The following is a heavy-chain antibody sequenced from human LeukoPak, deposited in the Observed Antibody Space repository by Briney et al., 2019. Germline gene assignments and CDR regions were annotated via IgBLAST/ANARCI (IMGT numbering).Heavy chain of an antibody. CDR1: GGSISTYF. CDR2: IYYSGST. Sequence: SETLSLTCTVSGGSISTYFWSWIRQPPGKGLEWIGHIYYSGSTTYNPSLKSRVTISADTSKNQFSLKLSSETAADTAVYYCARHKTGGTYPLDYWGQGTLVTVSS. J-gene: IGHJ4*02. V-gene: IGHV4-59*08. CDR3: ARHKTGGTYPLDY. D-gene: IGHD1-26*01.